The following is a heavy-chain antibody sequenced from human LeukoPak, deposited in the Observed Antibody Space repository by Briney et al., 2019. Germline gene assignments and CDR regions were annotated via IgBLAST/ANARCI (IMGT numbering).Heavy chain of an antibody. CDR2: ISSSSSYI. Sequence: GGSLRLSCAASGFTFSTYSMNWVRQTPGKGLEWVSSISSSSSYIYYADSVKGRFSISRDNAKNSLYLQMNSLRAEDTAVYYCAELGITMIGGVWGKGTTVTISS. V-gene: IGHV3-21*01. CDR3: AELGITMIGGV. J-gene: IGHJ6*04. CDR1: GFTFSTYS. D-gene: IGHD3-10*02.